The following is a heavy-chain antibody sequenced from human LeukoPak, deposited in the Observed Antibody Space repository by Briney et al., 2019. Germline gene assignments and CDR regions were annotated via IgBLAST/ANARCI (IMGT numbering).Heavy chain of an antibody. D-gene: IGHD3-9*01. CDR3: ARVRDTDAFDI. CDR1: GGSISRHY. Sequence: SETLSLTCTVSGGSISRHYWSWIRQPPGKGLEWIGYVFYTESTKYNPSLKSRVTIPLDTSKNQCALKRSSVTAADKAVYYCARVRDTDAFDIWGQETMVTVSS. CDR2: VFYTEST. V-gene: IGHV4-59*11. J-gene: IGHJ3*02.